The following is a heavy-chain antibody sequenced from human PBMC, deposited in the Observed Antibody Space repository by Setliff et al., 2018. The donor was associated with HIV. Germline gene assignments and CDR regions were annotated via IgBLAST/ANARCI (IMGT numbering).Heavy chain of an antibody. D-gene: IGHD2-2*02. CDR1: GITVSGIY. Sequence: PGGSLRLSCVASGITVSGIYMTWVRQAPGKGLEWVSVINGGTTTYYADSVKGRFTISRDNSKNTLFLQMNSLRPEDMAVYYCVRDTPGSDNAFDIWGQGTMVTVSS. CDR2: INGGTTT. CDR3: VRDTPGSDNAFDI. J-gene: IGHJ3*02. V-gene: IGHV3-66*02.